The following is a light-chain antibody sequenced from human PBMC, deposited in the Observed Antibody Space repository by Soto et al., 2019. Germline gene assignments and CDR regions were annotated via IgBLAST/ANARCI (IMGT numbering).Light chain of an antibody. CDR3: QQLGT. CDR2: GPS. V-gene: IGKV3-20*01. CDR1: QSVSSSY. Sequence: EILLTQSPATLSLSAGERATLSCRASQSVSSSYLAWYQQKPGQAPRLLIYGPSSRATGIPDRFSGSGSGTDFTLTISRLEPEDFAVYYCQQLGTFGQGTRLEIK. J-gene: IGKJ5*01.